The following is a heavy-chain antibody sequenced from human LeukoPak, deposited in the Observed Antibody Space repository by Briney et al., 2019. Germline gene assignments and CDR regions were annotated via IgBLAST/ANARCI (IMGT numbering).Heavy chain of an antibody. D-gene: IGHD4-17*01. J-gene: IGHJ5*02. V-gene: IGHV4-59*01. CDR1: GGSIKDYY. Sequence: SETLSLTCTVSGGSIKDYYWAWIRQAPGEGLEWIGYISNSGTTDYNPSLKSRVTMSVDTSKNESSLKLTSVSAADTAMYYCARVVRGAVTSNWFDPWGQGTLVTVSS. CDR2: ISNSGTT. CDR3: ARVVRGAVTSNWFDP.